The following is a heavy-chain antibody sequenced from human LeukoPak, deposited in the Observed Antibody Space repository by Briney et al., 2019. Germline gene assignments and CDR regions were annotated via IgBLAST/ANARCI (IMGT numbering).Heavy chain of an antibody. CDR2: IFYDGTA. Sequence: SETLSLTCTVSGDTLTGSRYSWGWVRQSRGGGLEWIGSIFYDGTAYFNPSLKSRVTISVDTSKNHFSLKLTSVTTSDTAVYYCARLGASVTTAAVVRPSWFFDLWGRGTLVTVSS. J-gene: IGHJ2*01. CDR1: GDTLTGSRYS. D-gene: IGHD3-16*02. V-gene: IGHV4-39*01. CDR3: ARLGASVTTAAVVRPSWFFDL.